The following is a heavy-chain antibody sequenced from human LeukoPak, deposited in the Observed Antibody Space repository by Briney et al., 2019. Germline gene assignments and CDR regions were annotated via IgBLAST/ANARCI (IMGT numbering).Heavy chain of an antibody. CDR2: INHSGST. J-gene: IGHJ4*02. CDR1: GGSFSGYY. D-gene: IGHD6-6*01. Sequence: MPSETLSLTCAVYGGSFSGYYWSWIRQPPGKGLEWIGEINHSGSTNYNPSLKSRVTISVDTSKNQFSLKLSSVTAADTAVYYCARGLLIAARRFDYWGQGTLVTVSS. V-gene: IGHV4-34*01. CDR3: ARGLLIAARRFDY.